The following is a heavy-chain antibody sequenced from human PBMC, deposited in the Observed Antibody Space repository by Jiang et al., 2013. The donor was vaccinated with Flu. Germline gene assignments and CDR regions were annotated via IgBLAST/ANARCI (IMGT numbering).Heavy chain of an antibody. D-gene: IGHD4-17*01. CDR3: ARERIDDYGDWFDP. V-gene: IGHV4-31*03. CDR2: IYYSGST. J-gene: IGHJ5*02. Sequence: GSGLVKPSQTLSLTCTVSGGSISSGGYYWSWIRQHPGKGLEWIGYIYYSGSTYYNPSLKSRVTISVDTSKNQFSLKLSSVTAADTAVYYCARERIDDYGDWFDPWGQGTLVTVSS. CDR1: GGSISSGGYY.